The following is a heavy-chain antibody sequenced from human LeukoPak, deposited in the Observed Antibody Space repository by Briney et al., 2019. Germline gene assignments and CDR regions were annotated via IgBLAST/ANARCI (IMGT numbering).Heavy chain of an antibody. CDR3: ARVSDLGFFDY. Sequence: SETLSLTCAVYGGSFSGYYWNWVRQPPGKGLEWIGEIDHSGGTNYNPSLKSRVTISIDTSKNQFSLKLSSVTAADTAVFYCARVSDLGFFDYWGQGTLVTVSS. J-gene: IGHJ4*02. D-gene: IGHD2-15*01. CDR1: GGSFSGYY. CDR2: IDHSGGT. V-gene: IGHV4-34*01.